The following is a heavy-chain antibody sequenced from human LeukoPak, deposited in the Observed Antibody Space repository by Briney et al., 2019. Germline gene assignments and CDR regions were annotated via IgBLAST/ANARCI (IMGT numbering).Heavy chain of an antibody. CDR1: GFTFRNFA. V-gene: IGHV3-23*01. D-gene: IGHD3-22*01. Sequence: PGGSLRPSCVASGFTFRNFAMSWVRQAPGKGLEWVSAISAADGDNTYYADSVKGRFTISRDNSENTLHLQMSSLRAEDTAVYYCAKFKGHYYYDSSGYCDNWGQGTLVTVSS. J-gene: IGHJ4*02. CDR3: AKFKGHYYYDSSGYCDN. CDR2: ISAADGDNT.